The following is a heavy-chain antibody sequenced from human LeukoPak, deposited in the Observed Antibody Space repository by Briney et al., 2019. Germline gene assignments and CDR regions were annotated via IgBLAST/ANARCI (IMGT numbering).Heavy chain of an antibody. Sequence: SETLSLTCTVSGGSISSFYCSWIRQPPGKGLEWIGYTSYSGNTNYNPSLKSRVTMSVDTSRRQFSLRLTSVTAADTAVYYCTRAPRKAWFDPWGQGTLVTVSS. D-gene: IGHD1-14*01. CDR1: GGSISSFY. J-gene: IGHJ5*02. CDR2: TSYSGNT. CDR3: TRAPRKAWFDP. V-gene: IGHV4-59*01.